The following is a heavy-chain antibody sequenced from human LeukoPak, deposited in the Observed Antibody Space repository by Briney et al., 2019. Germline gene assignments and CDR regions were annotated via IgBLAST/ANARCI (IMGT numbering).Heavy chain of an antibody. CDR2: IIPIFGTA. CDR3: ARARGAGVRGVPLFDY. J-gene: IGHJ4*02. D-gene: IGHD3-10*01. Sequence: ASVKVSCKASGDTFSSYAISWVRQAPGQGLEWMGGIIPIFGTANYAQKFQGRVTITADESTSTAYMELSSLRSEDTAVYYCARARGAGVRGVPLFDYWGQGTLVTVSS. V-gene: IGHV1-69*13. CDR1: GDTFSSYA.